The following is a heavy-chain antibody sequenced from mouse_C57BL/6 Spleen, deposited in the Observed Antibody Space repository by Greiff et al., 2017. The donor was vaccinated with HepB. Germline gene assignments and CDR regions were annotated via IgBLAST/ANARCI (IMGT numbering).Heavy chain of an antibody. CDR3: ARWGGQLRPFAY. CDR2: IDPSDSYT. D-gene: IGHD3-2*02. Sequence: QVQLQQPGAELVMPGASVKLSCKASGYTFTSYWMHWVKQRPGQGLEWIGEIDPSDSYTNYNQKFKGKSTLTVDKSSSTAYMQLSSLTSEDSAVYYCARWGGQLRPFAYWGQGTLVTVSA. V-gene: IGHV1-69*01. J-gene: IGHJ3*01. CDR1: GYTFTSYW.